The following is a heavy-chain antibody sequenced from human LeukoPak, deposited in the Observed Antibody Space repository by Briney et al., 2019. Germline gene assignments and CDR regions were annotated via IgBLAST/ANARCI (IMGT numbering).Heavy chain of an antibody. CDR2: ISWDGGST. V-gene: IGHV3-43*01. CDR3: AKERGAGGYYYMVV. D-gene: IGHD4-23*01. J-gene: IGHJ6*03. CDR1: GFTFDDYT. Sequence: GGSLRLSCAASGFTFDDYTMHWVRQAPGKGLEWVSLISWDGGSTYYADSVKGRFTISRDNSKNSLYLQMNSLRTEDTALYYCAKERGAGGYYYMVVWGKGTTVTVSS.